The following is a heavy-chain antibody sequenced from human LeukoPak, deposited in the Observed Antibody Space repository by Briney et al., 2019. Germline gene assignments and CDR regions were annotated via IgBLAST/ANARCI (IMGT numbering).Heavy chain of an antibody. D-gene: IGHD3-10*01. CDR1: GFTFSSYA. V-gene: IGHV3-30*01. CDR2: ISYDGNNK. Sequence: PGGSLRLSCAASGFTFSSYAMHWVRRAPGKGLEWVAVISYDGNNKYYADSVKGRFTISRDNSKNTLYLQVNSMRAEDTAVYYCAKEGTAYYYYYHMDVWGKGTTVTVSS. J-gene: IGHJ6*03. CDR3: AKEGTAYYYYYHMDV.